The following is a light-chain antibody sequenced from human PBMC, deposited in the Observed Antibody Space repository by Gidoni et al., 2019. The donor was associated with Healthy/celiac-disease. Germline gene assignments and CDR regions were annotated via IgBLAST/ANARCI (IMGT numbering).Light chain of an antibody. Sequence: EIILTQSPGTLSVSPGERATLFCRATQPVSGNFLAWYQQKPGQPPSLLIYDTSRRATCVPDRFSGSGSGTDFSLLISILQTEDSALCYCQQYGASPLTFGGGTRVEI. CDR2: DTS. CDR1: QPVSGNF. V-gene: IGKV3-20*01. CDR3: QQYGASPLT. J-gene: IGKJ4*01.